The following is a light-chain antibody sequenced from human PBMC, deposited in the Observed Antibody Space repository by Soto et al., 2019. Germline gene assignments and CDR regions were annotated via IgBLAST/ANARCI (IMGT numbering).Light chain of an antibody. CDR3: QHLRSYPPS. Sequence: DIQLTQSPSLLSASVGDRVSITCRASQDISTYLAWYQQQPGKAPKLLIYASSTLETGVPSRFSGTESGTEFTLSISSLQPEDFATYYCQHLRSYPPSFGGGTKVQI. J-gene: IGKJ4*01. CDR2: ASS. CDR1: QDISTY. V-gene: IGKV1-9*01.